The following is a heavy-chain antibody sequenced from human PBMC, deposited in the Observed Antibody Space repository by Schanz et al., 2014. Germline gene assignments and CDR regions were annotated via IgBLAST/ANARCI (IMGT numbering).Heavy chain of an antibody. Sequence: DVQLLESGGGLVQPGESLRLSCAASGFTFTTYAMTWVRQAPGKGLEWVSAISGSGGSTYYADSVKGRFIVSRDNSKNTLYLEMNRLRVDDTAVYYCSKDKQGSRSDDSWGQGTLVTVSS. CDR1: GFTFTTYA. D-gene: IGHD2-15*01. V-gene: IGHV3-23*01. CDR2: ISGSGGST. J-gene: IGHJ5*01. CDR3: SKDKQGSRSDDS.